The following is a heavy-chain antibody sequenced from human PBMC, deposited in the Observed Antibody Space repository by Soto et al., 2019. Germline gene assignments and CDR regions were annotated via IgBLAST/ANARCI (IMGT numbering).Heavy chain of an antibody. J-gene: IGHJ5*02. Sequence: SQTLSLTCAISGDSVSSNSAAWNWIRQSPSRGLEWLGRTYYRSKWYNDYAVSVKSRITINPDTSKNQFSLQLNSVPPEDTAVYYCARGSSIAVAGTRNWFDPWGQGTLVTVSS. CDR3: ARGSSIAVAGTRNWFDP. D-gene: IGHD6-19*01. V-gene: IGHV6-1*01. CDR2: TYYRSKWYN. CDR1: GDSVSSNSAA.